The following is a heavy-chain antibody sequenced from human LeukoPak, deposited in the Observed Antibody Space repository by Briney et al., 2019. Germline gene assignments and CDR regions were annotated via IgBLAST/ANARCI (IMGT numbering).Heavy chain of an antibody. Sequence: ASVKVSCKASGYTFTGYYMHWVRQAPGQGLEWMGWINPNSGGTNYAQKLQGRVTMTTDTSTSTAYMELRSLRSDDTAVYYCARGVQWLAYYFDYWGQGTLVTVSS. D-gene: IGHD6-19*01. V-gene: IGHV1-2*02. CDR2: INPNSGGT. J-gene: IGHJ4*02. CDR3: ARGVQWLAYYFDY. CDR1: GYTFTGYY.